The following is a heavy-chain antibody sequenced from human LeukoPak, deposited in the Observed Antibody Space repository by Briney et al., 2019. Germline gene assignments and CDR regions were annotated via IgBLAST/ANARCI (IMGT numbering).Heavy chain of an antibody. Sequence: SETLSLTCTVSGGSISSSSYYWGWIRQPPGKGLEWIGSIYYSGSTYYNPSLKSRVTISVDTSKNQFSLKLSSVTAADTAVYYCARDRGFWSGYYFGYWGQGTLVTVSS. CDR3: ARDRGFWSGYYFGY. D-gene: IGHD3-3*01. CDR2: IYYSGST. CDR1: GGSISSSSYY. J-gene: IGHJ4*02. V-gene: IGHV4-39*07.